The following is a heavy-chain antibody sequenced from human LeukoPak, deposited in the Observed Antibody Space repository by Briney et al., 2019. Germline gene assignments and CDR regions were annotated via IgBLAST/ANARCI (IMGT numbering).Heavy chain of an antibody. CDR2: INHSVST. CDR1: GGSFSGYY. CDR3: ARAQRDYYYYYMDV. J-gene: IGHJ6*03. V-gene: IGHV4-34*01. Sequence: PSETLSLTCAVYGGSFSGYYWSWIRQPPGKGLEWIGEINHSVSTNYNPSLRSRVTISVDTSKNQFSLKLSSVTAADTAVYYCARAQRDYYYYYMDVWDTGITVTVSS.